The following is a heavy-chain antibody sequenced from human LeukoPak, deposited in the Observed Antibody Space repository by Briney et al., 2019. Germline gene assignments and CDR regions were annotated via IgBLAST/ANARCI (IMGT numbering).Heavy chain of an antibody. CDR3: ARAGGYSYGGAYDY. J-gene: IGHJ4*02. Sequence: GGSLRLSCAASGFTFNNYAMNWVRQAPGKGLEWVSAIDPSSTYIYYADSVKGRFTISRDNAENSLYLQMNSLRVEDTAVYYCARAGGYSYGGAYDYWGQGTLVTVSS. CDR2: IDPSSTYI. V-gene: IGHV3-21*01. D-gene: IGHD5-18*01. CDR1: GFTFNNYA.